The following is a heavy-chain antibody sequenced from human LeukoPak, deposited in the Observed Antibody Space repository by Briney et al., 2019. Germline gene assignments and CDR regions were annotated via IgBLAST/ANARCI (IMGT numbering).Heavy chain of an antibody. CDR3: ARRSLDGH. CDR1: GFTFSSYG. Sequence: GGSLRLSCAASGFTFSSYGMNWVRQAPWKGPEWVSGITSGDSTYYADSVKGRFTISRDNSKNTLFLQMNSLRAEDTAVYYCARRSLDGHWGQGTLVTVSS. D-gene: IGHD3/OR15-3a*01. J-gene: IGHJ4*02. CDR2: ITSGDST. V-gene: IGHV3-23*01.